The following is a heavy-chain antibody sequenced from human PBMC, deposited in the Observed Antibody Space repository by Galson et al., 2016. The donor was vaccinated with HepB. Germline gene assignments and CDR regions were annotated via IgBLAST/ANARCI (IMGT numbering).Heavy chain of an antibody. CDR3: TRDEIRGVIRFDH. V-gene: IGHV3-30*03. CDR1: GFRFSSYA. D-gene: IGHD3-10*01. CDR2: ISSDGSDE. Sequence: SLRLSCAASGFRFSSYAMHWVRQAPGKGLEWVAMISSDGSDEYYADSVKGRFTISRDDAKNSLYLQMNSLTVEDTAVYYCTRDEIRGVIRFDHWGQGTLVTVSS. J-gene: IGHJ4*02.